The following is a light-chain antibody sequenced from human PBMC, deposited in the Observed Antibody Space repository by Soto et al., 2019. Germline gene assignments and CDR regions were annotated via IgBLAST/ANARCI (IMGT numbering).Light chain of an antibody. J-gene: IGKJ1*01. CDR2: DAS. CDR1: QSISNW. Sequence: DIQMTQSPSTLSASVGDRVTITCRASQSISNWLAWYQQKPGKAPKLLIYDASSLEGGVPSRFIGSGSGTEFTLTITSLQRDDFATYYCQQYNTYSPPWTFGQGTKVE. V-gene: IGKV1-5*01. CDR3: QQYNTYSPPWT.